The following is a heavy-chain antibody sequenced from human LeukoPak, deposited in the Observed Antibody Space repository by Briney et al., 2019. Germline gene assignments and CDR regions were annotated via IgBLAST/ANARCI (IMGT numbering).Heavy chain of an antibody. Sequence: GASVKVSCKASGYIFTNFGISWVRQAPGQGLEWMGGIIPIFGTANYAQKFQGRVTITADESTSTAYMELSSLRSEDTAVYYCARDAQTPYGDYRYYFDYWGQGTLSPSPQ. V-gene: IGHV1-69*13. CDR1: GYIFTNFG. CDR3: ARDAQTPYGDYRYYFDY. CDR2: IIPIFGTA. D-gene: IGHD4-17*01. J-gene: IGHJ4*02.